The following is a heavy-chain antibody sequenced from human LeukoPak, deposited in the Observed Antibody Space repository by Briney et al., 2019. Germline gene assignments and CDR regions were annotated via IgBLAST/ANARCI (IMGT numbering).Heavy chain of an antibody. CDR3: ARDKSYCSSTSCPMGWFDP. D-gene: IGHD2-2*01. CDR2: IYYSGST. Sequence: SETLSLTCTVSGGSISSYYWSWIRQSPGKGLEWIGYIYYSGSTNYNPSLRSRVTISVDTSKNQFSLKLSSVTAADTAVYYCARDKSYCSSTSCPMGWFDPWGQGTLVTVSS. CDR1: GGSISSYY. V-gene: IGHV4-59*01. J-gene: IGHJ5*02.